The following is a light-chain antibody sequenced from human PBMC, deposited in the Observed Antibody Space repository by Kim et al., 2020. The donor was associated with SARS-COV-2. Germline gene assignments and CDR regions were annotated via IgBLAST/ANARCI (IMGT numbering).Light chain of an antibody. J-gene: IGLJ2*01. V-gene: IGLV3-21*01. CDR1: NIGIKS. Sequence: SVAPGTPASITCGGDNIGIKSVHWYQQKPGQAPLLVIHYDSDRPSGIPERFSGSNSGNTATLTISGTQAMDEADYFCQAWDSTTVVFGGGTQLTVL. CDR2: YDS. CDR3: QAWDSTTVV.